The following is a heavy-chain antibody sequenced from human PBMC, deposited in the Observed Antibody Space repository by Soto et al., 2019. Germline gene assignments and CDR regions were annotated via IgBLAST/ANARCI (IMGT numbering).Heavy chain of an antibody. CDR2: INPNSGGT. CDR1: GYTFTGYY. D-gene: IGHD3-16*01. Sequence: GASVKVSCKASGYTFTGYYMHWVRQAPGQGLEWMGWINPNSGGTNYAQKFQGWVTMTRDTSISTAYMELSRLRSDDTAVYYCAREGGSPPENGFDPWGQGTLVTVPQ. CDR3: AREGGSPPENGFDP. V-gene: IGHV1-2*04. J-gene: IGHJ5*02.